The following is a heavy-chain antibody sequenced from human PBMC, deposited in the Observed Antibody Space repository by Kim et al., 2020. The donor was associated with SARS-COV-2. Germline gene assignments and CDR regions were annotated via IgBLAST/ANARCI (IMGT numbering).Heavy chain of an antibody. Sequence: ASVKVSCKTSGYTFSCCNMHWIRQAPGQGLEWMGVVNPTDAYTIYAHQFRGRVTMTRETSTSTVYMELSSLTSEDTAVYYCAREAARPKDFDYWGLGTLV. CDR3: AREAARPKDFDY. CDR2: VNPTDAYT. D-gene: IGHD6-6*01. CDR1: GYTFSCCN. J-gene: IGHJ4*02. V-gene: IGHV1-46*01.